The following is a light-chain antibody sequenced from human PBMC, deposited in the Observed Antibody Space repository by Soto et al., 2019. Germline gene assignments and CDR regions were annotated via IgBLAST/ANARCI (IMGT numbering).Light chain of an antibody. J-gene: IGKJ1*01. V-gene: IGKV3-20*01. CDR1: QSVSSSY. CDR2: GAS. CDR3: QQYDSSPVT. Sequence: EIVLTQSPGTLSLSPGERATLSCRASQSVSSSYLAWYQQKPGQAPRLLIYGASSRATGIPDRFSGSGSGTDVSLTISRLDPEEFAVYYCQQYDSSPVTFGQGTKVEIK.